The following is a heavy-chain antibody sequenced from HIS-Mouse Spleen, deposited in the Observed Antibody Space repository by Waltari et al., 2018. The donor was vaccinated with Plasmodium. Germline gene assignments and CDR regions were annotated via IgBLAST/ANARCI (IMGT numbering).Heavy chain of an antibody. J-gene: IGHJ6*02. CDR1: GFSLSTSGMC. CDR3: ARTTYSSSSAKYYYYGMDV. D-gene: IGHD6-6*01. CDR2: IAWDDDK. V-gene: IGHV2-70*15. Sequence: QVTLRESGPALVKPTQTLTLTCTFSGFSLSTSGMCVTWIRQPPGKALEWLARIAWDDDKYYSTSLKTSLTISKDTSKNQVVLTMTNMDPVDTATYYCARTTYSSSSAKYYYYGMDVWGQGTTVTVSS.